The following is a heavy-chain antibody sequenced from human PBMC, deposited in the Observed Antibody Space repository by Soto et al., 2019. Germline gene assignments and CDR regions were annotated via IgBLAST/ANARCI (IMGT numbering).Heavy chain of an antibody. CDR1: GGSISNGGYS. CDR2: MYHSGST. Sequence: SETLSLTCAVSGGSISNGGYSWSWIRQPPGKGLEWIGYMYHSGSTYYNPSLKSRVTIPIDRSKNQFSLKLSSVTAADTAVYYCARRVYSNYGWFDPWGQGTLVTVSS. J-gene: IGHJ5*02. V-gene: IGHV4-30-2*01. D-gene: IGHD4-4*01. CDR3: ARRVYSNYGWFDP.